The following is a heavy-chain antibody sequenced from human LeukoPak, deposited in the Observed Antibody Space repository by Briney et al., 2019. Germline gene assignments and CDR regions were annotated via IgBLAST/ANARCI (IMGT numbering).Heavy chain of an antibody. V-gene: IGHV1-2*02. CDR2: INPNSGGT. CDR3: ARGGYCSSTSCYRRNWFDP. D-gene: IGHD2-2*02. Sequence: ASVKVSCKASGYTLTGYYMHWVRQAPGQGLEWMGWINPNSGGTNYAQKFQGRVTMTRDTSISTAYMELSRLRSDDTAVYYCARGGYCSSTSCYRRNWFDPWGQGTLVTVSS. CDR1: GYTLTGYY. J-gene: IGHJ5*02.